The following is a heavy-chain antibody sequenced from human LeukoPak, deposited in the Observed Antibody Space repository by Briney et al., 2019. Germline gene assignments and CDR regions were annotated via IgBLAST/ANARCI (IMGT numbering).Heavy chain of an antibody. V-gene: IGHV3-23*01. CDR1: GFTFSSYA. CDR3: AKVMTGYYYYFDY. CDR2: VGKSGENT. D-gene: IGHD3-9*01. J-gene: IGHJ4*02. Sequence: GGSLRLSCAASGFTFSSYAMHWVRQAPGKGLEWVSAVGKSGENTYYADSAKGRFTVSRDSSKNTLYLQMNSLRAEDTALYYCAKVMTGYYYYFDYWGQGALVTVSS.